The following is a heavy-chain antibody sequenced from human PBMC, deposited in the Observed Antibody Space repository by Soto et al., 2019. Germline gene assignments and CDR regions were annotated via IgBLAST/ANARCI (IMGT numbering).Heavy chain of an antibody. J-gene: IGHJ4*02. Sequence: ASETLSLTCTVSGGSISSYYWSWIRQPPGKGLEWIGYIYYSGSTNYNPSLKSRVTISVDASKNQFSLKLSSVTAADTAVYYCARRSRGWYYFDYWGQGTLVTVSS. CDR3: ARRSRGWYYFDY. CDR2: IYYSGST. V-gene: IGHV4-59*08. D-gene: IGHD6-19*01. CDR1: GGSISSYY.